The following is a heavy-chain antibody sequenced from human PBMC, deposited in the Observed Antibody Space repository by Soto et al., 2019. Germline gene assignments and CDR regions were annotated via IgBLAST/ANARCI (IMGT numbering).Heavy chain of an antibody. V-gene: IGHV3-30-3*01. J-gene: IGHJ4*02. CDR3: AAPRDPLLYCSSTSCYGGPDY. CDR1: GFTFSSYA. D-gene: IGHD2-2*01. Sequence: GGSLRLSCAASGFTFSSYAMHWVRQAPGKGLEWVAVISYDGSNKYYADSVKGRFTISRDNSKNTLYLQMNSLRAEDTAVYYCAAPRDPLLYCSSTSCYGGPDYWGQGTLVTVSS. CDR2: ISYDGSNK.